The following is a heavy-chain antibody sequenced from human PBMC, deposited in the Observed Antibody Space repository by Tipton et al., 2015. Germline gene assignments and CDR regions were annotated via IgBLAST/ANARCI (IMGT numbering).Heavy chain of an antibody. Sequence: AGLVKPSETLSLTCAVYGGSFSGYYWSWIRQTPGEGLEWIGEINDSGSTNYNPSLKTRVTISGDTSKNQFSLELNSVTAADTAVYYCARERENSYGSFDHWGQGSLVTVSS. CDR1: GGSFSGYY. CDR3: ARERENSYGSFDH. D-gene: IGHD3-16*01. V-gene: IGHV4-34*01. CDR2: INDSGST. J-gene: IGHJ4*02.